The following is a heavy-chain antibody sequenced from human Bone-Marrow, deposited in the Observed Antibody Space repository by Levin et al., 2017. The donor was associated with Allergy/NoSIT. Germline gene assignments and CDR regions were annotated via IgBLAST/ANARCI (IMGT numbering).Heavy chain of an antibody. CDR3: ARDRVSTQVGAFDI. Sequence: SVKVSCKASGGTFSSYAISWVRQAPGQGLEWMGGIIPIFGTANYAQKFQGRVTITADESTSTAYMELSSLRSEDTAVYYCARDRVSTQVGAFDIWGQGTMVTVSS. V-gene: IGHV1-69*13. CDR2: IIPIFGTA. D-gene: IGHD6-6*01. CDR1: GGTFSSYA. J-gene: IGHJ3*02.